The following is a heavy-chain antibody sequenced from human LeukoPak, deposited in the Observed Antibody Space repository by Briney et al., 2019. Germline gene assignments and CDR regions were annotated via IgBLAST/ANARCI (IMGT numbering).Heavy chain of an antibody. D-gene: IGHD5-18*01. J-gene: IGHJ5*02. Sequence: SETLSLTCTVSGGSISSGSYYWSWIRQPAGKGLEWIGRIYTSGSTNYNPSLKSRVTISVDTSKNQFSLKLSSVTAADTAVYYCARVLRYGWFDPWGQGTLVTVPS. CDR2: IYTSGST. V-gene: IGHV4-61*02. CDR1: GGSISSGSYY. CDR3: ARVLRYGWFDP.